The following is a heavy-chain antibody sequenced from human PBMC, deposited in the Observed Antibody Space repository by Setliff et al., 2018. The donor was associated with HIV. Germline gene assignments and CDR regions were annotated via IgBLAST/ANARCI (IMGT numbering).Heavy chain of an antibody. D-gene: IGHD3-10*01. CDR1: GYSFIRYW. CDR3: ARQDGRAQYYFDS. J-gene: IGHJ4*02. V-gene: IGHV5-51*01. Sequence: PGESLKISCKGSGYSFIRYWIGWVRQMPGKGLEWMGIIYPGDSDPRYSPSFQGQVTISADKSISTAYLQWSSLKASDTAIYYCARQDGRAQYYFDSWGQGTLVTVSS. CDR2: IYPGDSDP.